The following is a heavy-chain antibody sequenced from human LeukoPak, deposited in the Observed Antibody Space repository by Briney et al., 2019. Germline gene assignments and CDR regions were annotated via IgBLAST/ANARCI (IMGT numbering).Heavy chain of an antibody. CDR1: GYTFTDYY. J-gene: IGHJ4*02. D-gene: IGHD3-22*01. V-gene: IGHV1-18*04. CDR3: ARGRYYYYYFDY. Sequence: ASVKVSCKASGYTFTDYYMHWVRQAPGQGLEWMGWISAYNGNTNYAQKLQGRVTMTTDTSTSTAYMELRSLRSDDTAVYYCARGRYYYYYFDYWGQGTLVTVSS. CDR2: ISAYNGNT.